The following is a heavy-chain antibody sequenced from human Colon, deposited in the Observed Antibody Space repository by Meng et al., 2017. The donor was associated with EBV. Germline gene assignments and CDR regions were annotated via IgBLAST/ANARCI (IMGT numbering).Heavy chain of an antibody. CDR1: GWSFIGNF. D-gene: IGHD3-22*01. CDR2: IHHSGST. J-gene: IGHJ5*01. CDR3: ARDPAQEDFDTSGYMYDS. Sequence: QAHLREWGRGLVHPSAPLSLTCAVFGWSFIGNFWTWLRQSPGEGLELIGEIHHSGSTKYTPSLKNRVSISLDTSKKQFSLQLTSVTAADTAVYFCARDPAQEDFDTSGYMYDSWGPGTLVTVSS. V-gene: IGHV4-34*01.